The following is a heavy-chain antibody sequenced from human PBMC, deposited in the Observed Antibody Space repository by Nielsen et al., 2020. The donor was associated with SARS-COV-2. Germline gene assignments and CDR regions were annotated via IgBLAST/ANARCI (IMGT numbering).Heavy chain of an antibody. CDR1: GDSINSGGYY. Sequence: SETLSLTCTVSGDSINSGGYYWSWIRHHPGKGLEWMGYIYYKGSTSYNPSLKSRLTISVDTSHNQFSLRLSSVTAADTAMYYCARGLGYSVHFDSWGQGTLVTVSS. V-gene: IGHV4-31*03. D-gene: IGHD5/OR15-5a*01. J-gene: IGHJ4*02. CDR2: IYYKGST. CDR3: ARGLGYSVHFDS.